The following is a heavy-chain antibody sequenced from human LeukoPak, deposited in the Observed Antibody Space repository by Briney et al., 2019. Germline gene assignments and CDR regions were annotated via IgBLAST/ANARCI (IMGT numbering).Heavy chain of an antibody. CDR1: GFTFSNYG. CDR2: ISSSSRNI. Sequence: GGSLRLSCAASGFTFSNYGMNWVRQAPGKGLEWVSYISSSSRNINYADSVRGRFTISRNNAESSLYLQMNSLRVDDRAIYYWTRGGAARPDYWGQGTLVTVSS. V-gene: IGHV3-48*04. CDR3: TRGGAARPDY. D-gene: IGHD6-6*01. J-gene: IGHJ4*02.